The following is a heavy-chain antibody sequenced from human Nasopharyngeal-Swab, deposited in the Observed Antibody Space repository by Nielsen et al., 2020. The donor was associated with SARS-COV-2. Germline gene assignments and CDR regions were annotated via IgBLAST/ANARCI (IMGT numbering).Heavy chain of an antibody. V-gene: IGHV3-64D*06. CDR2: ISSNGGST. CDR1: GFTFSSYA. CDR3: MKAGLGFRIAAAETGIAVAGTVGGYGMDV. Sequence: GGSLRLSCSASGFTFSSYAMHWVRQAPGKGLEYVSAISSNGGSTYYADSVKGRFTISRDNSKNTLYLQMSSLRAEDTAVYYCMKAGLGFRIAAAETGIAVAGTVGGYGMDVWGQGTTVTVSS. J-gene: IGHJ6*02. D-gene: IGHD6-19*01.